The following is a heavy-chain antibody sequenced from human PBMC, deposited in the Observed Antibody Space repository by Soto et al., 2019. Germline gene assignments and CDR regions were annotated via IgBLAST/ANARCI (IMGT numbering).Heavy chain of an antibody. Sequence: GASVKVSCKASGYTFTSYGISWVRQAPGQGLEWMGWISAYNGNTNYAQKLQGRVTMTTDTSTSTAYMELRSLRSDDTAVYYCAKFRKWDSSGYYYLDGMDVWGQGTTVTVSS. CDR1: GYTFTSYG. D-gene: IGHD3-22*01. V-gene: IGHV1-18*01. CDR3: AKFRKWDSSGYYYLDGMDV. J-gene: IGHJ6*02. CDR2: ISAYNGNT.